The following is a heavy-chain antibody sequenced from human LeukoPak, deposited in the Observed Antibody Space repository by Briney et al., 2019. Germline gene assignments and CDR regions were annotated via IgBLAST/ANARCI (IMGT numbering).Heavy chain of an antibody. CDR3: ARQQRYYDSSGYPDAFDI. CDR2: IYPGDSDT. J-gene: IGHJ3*02. Sequence: ESLKISCKGSGYSFTSYWIGWVRQMPGKGLEWMGIIYPGDSDTRYSPSFQGQVTISADKSISTAYLQWSSLKASDTAMYYCARQQRYYDSSGYPDAFDIWGQGTMVTVSS. CDR1: GYSFTSYW. D-gene: IGHD3-22*01. V-gene: IGHV5-51*01.